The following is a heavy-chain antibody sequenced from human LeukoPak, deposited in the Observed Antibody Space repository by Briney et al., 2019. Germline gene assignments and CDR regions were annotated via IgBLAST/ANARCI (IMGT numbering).Heavy chain of an antibody. CDR1: GFTFSSYW. J-gene: IGHJ6*02. D-gene: IGHD1-14*01. Sequence: GGSLRLSCAASGFTFSSYWMSWVRQAPGKGLEWVANIKQDGSEKYYVDSVKGRFTISRDNAKNSLYLQMNSLRAEDTAVYYCAPGGIPPNYYYGMDVWGQGTTVTVSS. CDR3: APGGIPPNYYYGMDV. V-gene: IGHV3-7*01. CDR2: IKQDGSEK.